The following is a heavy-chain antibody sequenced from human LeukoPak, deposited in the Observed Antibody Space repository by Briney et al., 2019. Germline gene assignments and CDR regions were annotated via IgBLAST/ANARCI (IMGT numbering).Heavy chain of an antibody. CDR1: GGSFSGYY. CDR3: ARAGRTHKANKAWEEQRAAASYYYYYMDV. D-gene: IGHD6-13*01. CDR2: INHSGST. Sequence: SETLSLTCAVYGGSFSGYYWSWIRQPPGKGLEWIGEINHSGSTNYNPSLKSRVTISVDTSKNQFSLKLSSVTAADTAVYYCARAGRTHKANKAWEEQRAAASYYYYYMDVWGKGTTVTVSS. J-gene: IGHJ6*03. V-gene: IGHV4-34*01.